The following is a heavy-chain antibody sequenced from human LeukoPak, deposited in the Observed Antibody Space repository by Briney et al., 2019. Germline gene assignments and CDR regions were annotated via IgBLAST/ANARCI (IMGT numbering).Heavy chain of an antibody. Sequence: SETLSLTCAVYGVSLSGYYWNWIRQSPGKGLEWIGEINHSGSTNYNPSLKSRVTISVDTSKNQFSLKLSSVTAADTAVYYCARATFDSRGYYYEGEYWGQGTLVTVSS. CDR2: INHSGST. J-gene: IGHJ4*02. CDR3: ARATFDSRGYYYEGEY. CDR1: GVSLSGYY. D-gene: IGHD3-22*01. V-gene: IGHV4-34*01.